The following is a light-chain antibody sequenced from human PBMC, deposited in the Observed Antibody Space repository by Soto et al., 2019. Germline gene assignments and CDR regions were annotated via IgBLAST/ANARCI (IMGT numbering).Light chain of an antibody. CDR1: QNVGHN. V-gene: IGKV3-11*01. CDR3: QERSRWPRAT. J-gene: IGKJ4*01. CDR2: TAS. Sequence: EMVLTQSPSTLSLSPGESATLSCRASQNVGHNFAWYQQKSGKPPRLLIHTASSRASGIPATFSGYGSRTDFTLTISSLYPEDIAVYYCQERSRWPRATFGGGTKLESK.